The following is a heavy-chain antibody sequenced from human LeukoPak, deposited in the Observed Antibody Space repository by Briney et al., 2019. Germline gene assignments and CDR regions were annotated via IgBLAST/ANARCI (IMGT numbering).Heavy chain of an antibody. Sequence: LGESLKISCKSSGYDFATYWIGWVRQMPGIGLEWMGIIYPADSDTRYSPSLQGQVTISADESINTAYLQWSSLKASDTAMYYCARSMGSYGYDAFDIWGQGTMVTVSS. J-gene: IGHJ3*02. CDR1: GYDFATYW. CDR3: ARSMGSYGYDAFDI. V-gene: IGHV5-51*01. CDR2: IYPADSDT. D-gene: IGHD5-18*01.